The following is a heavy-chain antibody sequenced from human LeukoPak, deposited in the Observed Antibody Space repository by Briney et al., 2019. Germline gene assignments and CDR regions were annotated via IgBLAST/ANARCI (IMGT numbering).Heavy chain of an antibody. V-gene: IGHV1-69*04. J-gene: IGHJ4*02. CDR1: GGTFSSYA. D-gene: IGHD6-19*01. Sequence: SVKVSCKASGGTFSSYAISWVRQAPGQGLEWMGRIIPILGIANYAQKFQGRVTITADKSTSTAYMELSSLRSEDTAVYYCASGKDSSGWEGEYFDYWGRGTLVTVSS. CDR3: ASGKDSSGWEGEYFDY. CDR2: IIPILGIA.